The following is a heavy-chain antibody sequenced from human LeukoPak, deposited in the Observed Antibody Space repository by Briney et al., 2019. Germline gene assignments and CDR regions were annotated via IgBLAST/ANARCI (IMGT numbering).Heavy chain of an antibody. CDR1: GYTFTSYY. J-gene: IGHJ6*03. CDR2: INPSGGST. D-gene: IGHD1-26*01. Sequence: ASVTVSCMASGYTFTSYYMHWVRQAPGQGVEGMGIINPSGGSTSYAQKFQGRVTITRNTSISTAYMELSSLRSVDTAVYYCARESRGGYIGSYYLSYYYYYMDVWGKGTTVTVSS. CDR3: ARESRGGYIGSYYLSYYYYYMDV. V-gene: IGHV1-46*01.